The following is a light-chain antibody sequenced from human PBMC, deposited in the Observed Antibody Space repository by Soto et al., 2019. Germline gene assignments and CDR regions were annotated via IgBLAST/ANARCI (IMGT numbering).Light chain of an antibody. V-gene: IGKV3-20*01. CDR3: QQYGSPPQT. J-gene: IGKJ1*01. CDR1: QRVTSTF. CDR2: GAS. Sequence: EIVLTQSPGTLSLSPGERATLSCRASQRVTSTFLAWYQQRPGQAPRLLLYGASTRVTGIPDRISGSGSGTDFTLTISRLEPEDFAVYYCQQYGSPPQTFGQGTKVDI.